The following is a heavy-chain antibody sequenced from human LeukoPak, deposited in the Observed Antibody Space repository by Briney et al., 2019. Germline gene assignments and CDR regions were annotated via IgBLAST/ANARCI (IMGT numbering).Heavy chain of an antibody. D-gene: IGHD1-26*01. CDR3: AKGTRGSYPIPDI. V-gene: IGHV3-30-3*01. Sequence: GRSLRLSCAASGFTFSSYAMHWVRQAPGKGLEWVAVISYDGSNKYYADSVKGRFTISRDNSKNTLYLQMNSLRAEDTAVYYRAKGTRGSYPIPDIWGQGTMVTVSS. CDR1: GFTFSSYA. J-gene: IGHJ3*02. CDR2: ISYDGSNK.